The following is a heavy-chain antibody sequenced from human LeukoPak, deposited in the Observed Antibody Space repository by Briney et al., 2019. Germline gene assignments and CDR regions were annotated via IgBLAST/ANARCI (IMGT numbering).Heavy chain of an antibody. CDR2: INLIGGKT. CDR1: VFMLDDYV. V-gene: IGHV3-20*04. Sequence: PGWSLRLSCVASVFMLDDYVMSWVRQAPGKGVEWVSNINLIGGKTGYADSVKGRFTISRDNAKNSLYLQMNSLRAEDTALYYCARLGYDTLTGYYTGYYYYMDVWGKGTTVTVSS. D-gene: IGHD3-9*01. CDR3: ARLGYDTLTGYYTGYYYYMDV. J-gene: IGHJ6*03.